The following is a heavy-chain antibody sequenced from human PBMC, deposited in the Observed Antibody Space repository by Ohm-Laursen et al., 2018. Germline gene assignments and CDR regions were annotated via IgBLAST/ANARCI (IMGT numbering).Heavy chain of an antibody. Sequence: SLRLSCAASGLTFSYYWMHWVHQAPGKGLVWVSHIKNDGSTATYADSVKGRFTISRDNARNTLYLEMNSLRAEDTAVYYCTRGRSPQFDAFDIWGQGTMVTVFS. D-gene: IGHD5-24*01. CDR1: GLTFSYYW. V-gene: IGHV3-74*01. CDR3: TRGRSPQFDAFDI. J-gene: IGHJ3*02. CDR2: IKNDGSTA.